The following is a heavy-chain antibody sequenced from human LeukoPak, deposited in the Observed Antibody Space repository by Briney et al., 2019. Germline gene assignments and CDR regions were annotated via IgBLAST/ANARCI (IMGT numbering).Heavy chain of an antibody. CDR2: IWSDGSQQ. V-gene: IGHV3-33*01. CDR1: GFTFRSYG. J-gene: IGHJ4*02. D-gene: IGHD6-25*01. Sequence: GMSLRPSCAASGFTFRSYGMHWVRQAQGKGLEWVAVIWSDGSQQHYADSVKGRFTISRDNSKNTLYLQMNSLRVDDTAVYYCARSSDSSDLGYWGQGTLVTVSS. CDR3: ARSSDSSDLGY.